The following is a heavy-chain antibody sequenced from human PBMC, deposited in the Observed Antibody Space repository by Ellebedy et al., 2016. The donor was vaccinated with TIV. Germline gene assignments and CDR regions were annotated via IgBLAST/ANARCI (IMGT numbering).Heavy chain of an antibody. V-gene: IGHV4-59*11. J-gene: IGHJ4*02. Sequence: MPSETLSLTCAVSGVSISTHYWNWIRQPPGRGLEWIGYIYYSGSTNYNPSLKSRVTISIDTSKNQFSLNLTSVTAADTAVYYCARDGLRTGGFDYWGQGSLVTVSS. CDR3: ARDGLRTGGFDY. CDR1: GVSISTHY. D-gene: IGHD3/OR15-3a*01. CDR2: IYYSGST.